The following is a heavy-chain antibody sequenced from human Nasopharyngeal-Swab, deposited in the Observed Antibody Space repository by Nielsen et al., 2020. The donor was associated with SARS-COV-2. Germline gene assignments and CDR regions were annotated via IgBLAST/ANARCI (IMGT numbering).Heavy chain of an antibody. CDR3: ARGYSSRSEYYYYYMDV. J-gene: IGHJ6*03. Sequence: GGSLRLSCAASGFTFSSHGMHWVRQAPGKGLEWVAVISYDGSNKYYADPVKGRFTISRDNSKNSLYLQMNSLRAEDTAVYYCARGYSSRSEYYYYYMDVWGKGTTVTVSS. CDR1: GFTFSSHG. D-gene: IGHD6-13*01. CDR2: ISYDGSNK. V-gene: IGHV3-30*03.